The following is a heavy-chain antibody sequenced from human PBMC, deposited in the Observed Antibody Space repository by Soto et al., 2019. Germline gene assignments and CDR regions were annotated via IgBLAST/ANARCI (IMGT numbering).Heavy chain of an antibody. Sequence: QVQLVQSGAEVKKPGSSVKVSCKASGGTFSSYAISWVRQAPGQGLEWMGGIIPIFGTANYAQKFQGRVTITADKSTSTGYMELSSLRSEDTDVYYCAREGDGYNSDYFDYWGQGTLVTVSS. CDR2: IIPIFGTA. D-gene: IGHD5-12*01. CDR3: AREGDGYNSDYFDY. V-gene: IGHV1-69*06. J-gene: IGHJ4*02. CDR1: GGTFSSYA.